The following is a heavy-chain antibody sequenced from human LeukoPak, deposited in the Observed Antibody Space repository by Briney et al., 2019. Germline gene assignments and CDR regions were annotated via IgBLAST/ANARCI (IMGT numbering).Heavy chain of an antibody. Sequence: GGSLRLSCVGSGFNFRTYNMNWVRQAPGKGREWVSDISGSSSYTDYADSVKGRFTISKDNANSSVFLQMDSLRAEDTAVYYCARGHNSGYYLKYWGQGTLVTVSS. CDR3: ARGHNSGYYLKY. CDR1: GFNFRTYN. V-gene: IGHV3-21*05. CDR2: ISGSSSYT. J-gene: IGHJ4*02. D-gene: IGHD3-22*01.